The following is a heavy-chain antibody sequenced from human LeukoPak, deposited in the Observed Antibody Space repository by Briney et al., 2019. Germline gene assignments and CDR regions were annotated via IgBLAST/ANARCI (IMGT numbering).Heavy chain of an antibody. CDR3: AKDLNDYSPYYFDY. J-gene: IGHJ4*02. CDR2: ISGSGSSA. CDR1: GITFSSYA. D-gene: IGHD4-11*01. Sequence: GGPLRLSCAASGITFSSYAMSWVRQAPGKGLEWVSGISGSGSSAYYADSVRGRFTISRDNSKNTLYLQMNSLRAEDTAIYYCAKDLNDYSPYYFDYWGQGTLVTVSS. V-gene: IGHV3-23*01.